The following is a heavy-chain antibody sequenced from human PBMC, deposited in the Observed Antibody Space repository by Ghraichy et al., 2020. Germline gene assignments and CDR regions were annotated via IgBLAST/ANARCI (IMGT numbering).Heavy chain of an antibody. Sequence: GSLRLSCAASGFTFNSYGMQWVRQAPGKGLEWVAVISFDGSLKFYADSVKGRFTISRDNSENTLSLQMNSLRAEDTAVYYCVKEGNTGSYGAFFDYWGQGTLVTVSS. CDR3: VKEGNTGSYGAFFDY. CDR2: ISFDGSLK. CDR1: GFTFNSYG. V-gene: IGHV3-30*18. J-gene: IGHJ4*02. D-gene: IGHD1-26*01.